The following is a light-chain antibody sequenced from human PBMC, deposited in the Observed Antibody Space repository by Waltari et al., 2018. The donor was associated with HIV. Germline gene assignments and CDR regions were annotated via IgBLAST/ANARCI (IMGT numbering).Light chain of an antibody. CDR3: QQYDSDPS. CDR1: LIVNTW. Sequence: ILMTQYPSTLSAFVGDRVSITCRASLIVNTWLAWYQQKPGRPPKLLIYKSSILQVGVPTRFSGSGSGTKFTLTITSLQPDDFATYYCQQYDSDPSFGQGTRL. V-gene: IGKV1-5*03. J-gene: IGKJ5*01. CDR2: KSS.